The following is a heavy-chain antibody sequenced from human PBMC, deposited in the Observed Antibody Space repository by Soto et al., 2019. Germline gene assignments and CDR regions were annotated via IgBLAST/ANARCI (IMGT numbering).Heavy chain of an antibody. CDR3: AREASSGGYYYYMDV. CDR1: GGSIGSHD. J-gene: IGHJ6*03. Sequence: SETLCLSCSVVGGSIGSHDGSWIRKPTGKGLEWIGYIDYSGSTNYNPSLESRVTISVDTSKNQFSLRLSPVTAAGTAVYYCAREASSGGYYYYMDVWGKGTTVTVSS. CDR2: IDYSGST. V-gene: IGHV4-59*11. D-gene: IGHD3-10*01.